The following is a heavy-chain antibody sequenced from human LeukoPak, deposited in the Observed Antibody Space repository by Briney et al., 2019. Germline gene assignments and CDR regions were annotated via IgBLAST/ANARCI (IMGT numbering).Heavy chain of an antibody. CDR3: ARHGGYYFDY. V-gene: IGHV4-59*08. D-gene: IGHD3-16*01. CDR2: IYYSGST. CDR1: GDSISGYY. J-gene: IGHJ4*02. Sequence: SETLSLTCTVSGDSISGYYWSWIRQPPEKGLEYIGYIYYSGSTDYNPSLKSRVTISVDTSKNQFSLRLSSVTAADTAVYYCARHGGYYFDYWGQGTLVTVSS.